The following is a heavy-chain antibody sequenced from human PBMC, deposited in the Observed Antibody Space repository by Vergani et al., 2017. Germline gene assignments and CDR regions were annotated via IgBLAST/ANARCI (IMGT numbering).Heavy chain of an antibody. Sequence: QVQLQESGPGLVKPSETLSLTCTVSGGSISSYYWSCIRQPAGKGLEWIGRIYTSGSTNYNPSLKSRVTMSVDTSKNQFFLKLSSVTAADTAVYYCARDKTVGSYGVGYFDLWGRGTLVTVS. CDR1: GGSISSYY. CDR2: IYTSGST. J-gene: IGHJ2*01. CDR3: ARDKTVGSYGVGYFDL. V-gene: IGHV4-4*07. D-gene: IGHD1-26*01.